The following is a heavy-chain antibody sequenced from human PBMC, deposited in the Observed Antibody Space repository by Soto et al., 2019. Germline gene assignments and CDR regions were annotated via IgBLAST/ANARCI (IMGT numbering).Heavy chain of an antibody. Sequence: QVQLQESGPGLVKPSQTLSLTCTVSGGSISSGGYYWSWIRQHPGKGLEWIGYIYYSGSTYYNPSLTSRVTISVDTSKNQFSLKLSSVTAADTAVYYCARGMVRPLNWFDPWGQGTLVTVSS. CDR3: ARGMVRPLNWFDP. CDR1: GGSISSGGYY. J-gene: IGHJ5*02. CDR2: IYYSGST. D-gene: IGHD3-10*01. V-gene: IGHV4-31*03.